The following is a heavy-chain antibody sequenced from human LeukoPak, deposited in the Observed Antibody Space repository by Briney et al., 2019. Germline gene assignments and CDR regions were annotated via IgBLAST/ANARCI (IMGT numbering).Heavy chain of an antibody. CDR2: ISAYNGNT. V-gene: IGHV1-18*01. CDR3: AREVQMATISDAFDI. Sequence: GASVKVSCKASGYTFTSYGISWVRQAPGQGLEWMGWISAYNGNTNYAQKFQGRVTMTTDTSTSTAYMELRSLRSDDTAVYYCAREVQMATISDAFDIWGQGTMVTVSS. J-gene: IGHJ3*02. D-gene: IGHD5-24*01. CDR1: GYTFTSYG.